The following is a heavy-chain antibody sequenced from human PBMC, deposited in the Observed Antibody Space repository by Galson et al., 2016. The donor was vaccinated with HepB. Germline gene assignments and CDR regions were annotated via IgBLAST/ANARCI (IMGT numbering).Heavy chain of an antibody. V-gene: IGHV3-74*01. D-gene: IGHD3-10*01. CDR1: GFTFSGYG. Sequence: SLRLSCAASGFTFSGYGMHWVRQAPGKGLVWVARINSDGSSTGYADSVKGRFTISRDNAKNTLYVQMDSLRAEDTAVYYCAKDEFRGESGSHQGSYFGMNVWGQGTTVTVSS. J-gene: IGHJ6*02. CDR3: AKDEFRGESGSHQGSYFGMNV. CDR2: INSDGSST.